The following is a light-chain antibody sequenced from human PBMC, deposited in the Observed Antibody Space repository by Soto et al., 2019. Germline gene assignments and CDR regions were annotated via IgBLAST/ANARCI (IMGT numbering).Light chain of an antibody. CDR1: QDISSF. V-gene: IGKV1-17*03. CDR3: LQHRSLYT. CDR2: AAS. Sequence: DIQMTQSPSAMSASVGDRVTITCRASQDISSFLAWFQQKPGKVPKRLIYAASSLQSGVPSRFSGSGSGTEFTLTISSLQPEDFVTYYCLQHRSLYTFGQGTKLEIK. J-gene: IGKJ2*01.